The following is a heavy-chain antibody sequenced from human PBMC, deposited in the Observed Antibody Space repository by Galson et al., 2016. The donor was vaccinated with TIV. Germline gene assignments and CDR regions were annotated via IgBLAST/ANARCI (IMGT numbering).Heavy chain of an antibody. CDR3: ARRQYNNGWYVEY. D-gene: IGHD6-19*01. CDR1: GFTFSNYA. Sequence: SLRLSCAASGFTFSNYAMSWVRQAPGKGLEWLSSISGSGSTTYYEDSVAGRITISRDNSENTLFLQVRRLRAEDTALYYCARRQYNNGWYVEYWGQGTLVTVSS. CDR2: ISGSGSTT. V-gene: IGHV3-23*01. J-gene: IGHJ4*02.